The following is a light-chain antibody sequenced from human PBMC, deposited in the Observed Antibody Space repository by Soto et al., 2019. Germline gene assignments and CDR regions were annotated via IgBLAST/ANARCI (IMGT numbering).Light chain of an antibody. J-gene: IGKJ3*01. CDR2: ATS. CDR3: QQSYSTPFT. V-gene: IGKV1-39*01. Sequence: DIQMTQSPSSLSASVGDRVTITCRASQSISTYLNWYQQKPGKAPMLLMYATSNLQSGVPSRFSGSGSGTDFTLTISSLQPEDFATYYCQQSYSTPFTFGPGTKVDIK. CDR1: QSISTY.